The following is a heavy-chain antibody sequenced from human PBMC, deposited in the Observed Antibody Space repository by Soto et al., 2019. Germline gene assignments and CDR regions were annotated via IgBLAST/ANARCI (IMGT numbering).Heavy chain of an antibody. V-gene: IGHV1-69*01. CDR2: IIPIFGTA. Sequence: QVQLVQSGAEVKKPGSSVKVSCKASGGTFSSYAISWVRQAPGQGLEWMGGIIPIFGTANYAQKFQGRVTITAEESPSRADMALSRLRSEDTAVYYRARGGEGHGSGSYDYWGQGTLVTVSS. J-gene: IGHJ4*02. CDR3: ARGGEGHGSGSYDY. CDR1: GGTFSSYA. D-gene: IGHD3-10*01.